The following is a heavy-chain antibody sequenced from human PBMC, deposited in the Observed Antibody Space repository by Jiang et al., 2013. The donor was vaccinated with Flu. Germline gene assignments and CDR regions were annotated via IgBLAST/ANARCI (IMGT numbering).Heavy chain of an antibody. D-gene: IGHD5-24*01. CDR3: ARGRRDGYNYTPDNWFDP. V-gene: IGHV4-4*02. CDR1: GGSITSTNW. Sequence: GLVKPSGTLSLTCAVSGGSITSTNWWNWVRQPPGKGLEWIGEIYHSGNTNYNSSLKSRVTISVDKSKNQLSLKLTSVTAADTAVYYCARGRRDGYNYTPDNWFDPWGRGTLVTVSS. J-gene: IGHJ5*02. CDR2: IYHSGNT.